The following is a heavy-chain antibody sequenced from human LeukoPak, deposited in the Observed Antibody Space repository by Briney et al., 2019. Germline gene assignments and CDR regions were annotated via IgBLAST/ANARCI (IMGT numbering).Heavy chain of an antibody. D-gene: IGHD1-1*01. CDR3: AAGRWEHYYYYMDV. CDR1: GFTFTSSA. Sequence: ASVKVSCKASGFTFTSSAVQWVRQARGQRLEWIGWIVVGSGNTNYAQKFQERVTITRDMSTSTAYMELSSLRSEDTAVYYCAAGRWEHYYYYMDVWGKGTTVTASS. CDR2: IVVGSGNT. J-gene: IGHJ6*03. V-gene: IGHV1-58*01.